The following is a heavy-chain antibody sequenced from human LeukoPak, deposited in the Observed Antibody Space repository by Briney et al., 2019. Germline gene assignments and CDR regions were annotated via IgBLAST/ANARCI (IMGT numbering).Heavy chain of an antibody. CDR3: ATWAFYHSLDV. Sequence: GGSVRLSCAASGFTLDAFAMHWVRQAPGKGLEWVSLIDKDGRKTYYADSVKGRFTISRDNSKNSLYLQMNSLRTEDTALYYCATWAFYHSLDVWGRGATVSVSS. D-gene: IGHD1-26*01. CDR2: IDKDGRKT. V-gene: IGHV3-43*02. J-gene: IGHJ6*02. CDR1: GFTLDAFA.